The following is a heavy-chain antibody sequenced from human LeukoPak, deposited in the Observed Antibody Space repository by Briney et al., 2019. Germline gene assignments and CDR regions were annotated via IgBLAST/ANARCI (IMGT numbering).Heavy chain of an antibody. CDR1: GFTFSSYW. Sequence: PGGSLSLSCAASGFTFSSYWMSWVRQAPGKGLEWVANIKQDGSEKYYVDSVKGRFTISRDNAKNSLHLQMNSLRDDDTAVYYCVRGVGVSRFNYLDSWGQGTLVIVSS. D-gene: IGHD6-13*01. CDR2: IKQDGSEK. CDR3: VRGVGVSRFNYLDS. V-gene: IGHV3-7*02. J-gene: IGHJ4*02.